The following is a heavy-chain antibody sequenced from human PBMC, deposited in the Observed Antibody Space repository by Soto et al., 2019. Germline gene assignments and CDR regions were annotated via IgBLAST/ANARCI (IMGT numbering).Heavy chain of an antibody. J-gene: IGHJ6*02. CDR2: ISWNSVSI. CDR1: GFTFDDYS. Sequence: GGSLRLSCAASGFTFDDYSIHWVRQAPWKGLEWVSGISWNSVSIGYADSVKGRFTISRDNAKNSLYLQMNSLRAEDTALYYCRKDIGHINMVRGVINPILDYYYYGMDVWGQRTTVAVCS. V-gene: IGHV3-9*01. CDR3: RKDIGHINMVRGVINPILDYYYYGMDV. D-gene: IGHD3-10*01.